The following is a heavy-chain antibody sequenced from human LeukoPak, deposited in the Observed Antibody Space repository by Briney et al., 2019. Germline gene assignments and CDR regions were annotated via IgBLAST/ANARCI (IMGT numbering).Heavy chain of an antibody. J-gene: IGHJ4*02. V-gene: IGHV3-30*18. CDR3: ANRRYFDWSLGY. CDR1: GFTFSNYG. CDR2: ISYDGSIK. D-gene: IGHD3-9*01. Sequence: PGRSLRLSCTASGFTFSNYGMHWVRQAPGKGLERVAVISYDGSIKYYLDSVKGRFTISRDNSKNTLYLQMNSLRAEDTAVYYCANRRYFDWSLGYWGQGTLVTVSS.